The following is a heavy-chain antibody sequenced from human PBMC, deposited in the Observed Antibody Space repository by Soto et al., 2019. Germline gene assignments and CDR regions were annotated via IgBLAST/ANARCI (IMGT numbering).Heavy chain of an antibody. Sequence: SETLSLTCTVSGYSISSGYYWGWIRQPPGKGLEWIGSIYHSGSTYYNPSLKSRVTISVDTSKNQFSLKLSSVTAADTAVYYCARGGKEDYYDSSGHGPYYFDYWGQGTLVTVSS. CDR1: GYSISSGYY. D-gene: IGHD3-22*01. CDR2: IYHSGST. CDR3: ARGGKEDYYDSSGHGPYYFDY. V-gene: IGHV4-38-2*02. J-gene: IGHJ4*02.